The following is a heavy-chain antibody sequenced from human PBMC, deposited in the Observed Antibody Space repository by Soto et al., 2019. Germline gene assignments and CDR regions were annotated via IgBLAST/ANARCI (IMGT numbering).Heavy chain of an antibody. CDR3: ARGQVSRYFDWLYTNWFDP. V-gene: IGHV1-2*04. CDR1: GYTFTGYY. Sequence: ASVKVSCKASGYTFTGYYMHWVRQAPGQGLEWMGWINPNSGGTNHAQKFQGWVTMTRDTSISTAYMELSRLRSDDTAVYYCARGQVSRYFDWLYTNWFDPWGQGTLVTVSS. J-gene: IGHJ5*02. CDR2: INPNSGGT. D-gene: IGHD3-9*01.